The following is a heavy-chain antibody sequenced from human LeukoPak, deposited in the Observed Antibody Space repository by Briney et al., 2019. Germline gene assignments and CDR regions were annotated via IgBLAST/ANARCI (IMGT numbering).Heavy chain of an antibody. CDR2: IYYSGSA. J-gene: IGHJ6*04. CDR3: ARDRGFSSAWGGDYYYGMDV. V-gene: IGHV4-59*01. Sequence: PSETLSLTCTVSGGSLSSYYWSWLRQPPGKRLEWLGYIYYSGSAIYNPSLRSRVTISRDTSKNQFSLKLNSVTAADTAMYYCARDRGFSSAWGGDYYYGMDVWGKGTTVTVSS. CDR1: GGSLSSYY. D-gene: IGHD3-22*01.